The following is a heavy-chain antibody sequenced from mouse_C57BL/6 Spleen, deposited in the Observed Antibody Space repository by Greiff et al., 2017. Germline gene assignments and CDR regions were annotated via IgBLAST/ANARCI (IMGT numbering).Heavy chain of an antibody. CDR3: ARDYGNTYFGY. CDR2: INPGSGGT. CDR1: GYAFTNYL. V-gene: IGHV1-54*01. Sequence: QVQLQQSGAELVRPGTSVKVSCKASGYAFTNYLIEWVKQRPGQGLEWIGVINPGSGGTNYNEKFKGKATLTADKSSSTAYMQRSSLTSEDSAVYFCARDYGNTYFGYWGQGTTLTVSS. J-gene: IGHJ2*01. D-gene: IGHD2-1*01.